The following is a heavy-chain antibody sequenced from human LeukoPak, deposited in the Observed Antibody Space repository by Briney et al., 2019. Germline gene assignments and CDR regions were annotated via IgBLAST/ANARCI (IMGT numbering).Heavy chain of an antibody. V-gene: IGHV3-9*01. Sequence: GRSLRLSCAASGFTFDDYAMHWVRQAPGKGLEWVSGISWNSGSIGYADSVKGRFTVSRDDAKNSLYLQMNSLRAEDTALYYYAKEPRTYYYDYYYGMDVWGQGTLVTVSS. CDR2: ISWNSGSI. J-gene: IGHJ6*02. CDR3: AKEPRTYYYDYYYGMDV. D-gene: IGHD3-22*01. CDR1: GFTFDDYA.